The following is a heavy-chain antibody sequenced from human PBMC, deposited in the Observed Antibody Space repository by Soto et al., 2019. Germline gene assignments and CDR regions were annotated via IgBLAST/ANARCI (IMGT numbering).Heavy chain of an antibody. V-gene: IGHV3-53*01. CDR2: IYSSGDT. CDR3: ARDLLGRPYYYGMDV. Sequence: PGWSLRLSCASSGFTVSSNYMSWVRQAPGKGLEWVSVIYSSGDTYYADSVKGRFTISRDNSKNTLYLQMNSLRAEDTAVYYCARDLLGRPYYYGMDVWGQGTTVTVSS. CDR1: GFTVSSNY. D-gene: IGHD1-26*01. J-gene: IGHJ6*02.